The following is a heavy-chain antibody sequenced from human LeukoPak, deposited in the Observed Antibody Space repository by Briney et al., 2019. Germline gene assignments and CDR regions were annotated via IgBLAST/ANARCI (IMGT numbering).Heavy chain of an antibody. Sequence: SVKVSCKASGYTFTGYYMHWVRQAPGQGLEWMGRINPNSGGTNYAQKFQGRVTMTRDTSISTAYMELSRLRSDDTAVYYCARVDTAMVKPFDYWGQGTLVTVSS. D-gene: IGHD5-18*01. CDR2: INPNSGGT. J-gene: IGHJ4*02. V-gene: IGHV1-2*06. CDR1: GYTFTGYY. CDR3: ARVDTAMVKPFDY.